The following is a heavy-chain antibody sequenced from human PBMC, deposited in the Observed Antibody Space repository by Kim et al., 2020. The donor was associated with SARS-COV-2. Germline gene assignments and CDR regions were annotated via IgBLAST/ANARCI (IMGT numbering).Heavy chain of an antibody. Sequence: NYNPSLKSRVTISVDKSKNQCSLKLSSVTAADTAVYYCARFTAARGYIDYWGQGTLVTVSS. V-gene: IGHV4-4*02. CDR3: ARFTAARGYIDY. J-gene: IGHJ4*02. D-gene: IGHD3-16*02.